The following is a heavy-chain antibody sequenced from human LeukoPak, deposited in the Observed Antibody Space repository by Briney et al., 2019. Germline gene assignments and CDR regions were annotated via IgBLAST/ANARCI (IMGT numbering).Heavy chain of an antibody. CDR3: ARGADSSGYLRLDDAFDI. Sequence: SETLSLTCAVSGGSISSNSYYWGWIRQPPGKGLEWIGSIYYSGSTYYNPSLKSRVTISVDTSKNQFSLKLSSVTAADTAVYYCARGADSSGYLRLDDAFDIWGQGTMVTVSS. CDR2: IYYSGST. J-gene: IGHJ3*02. V-gene: IGHV4-39*01. CDR1: GGSISSNSYY. D-gene: IGHD3-22*01.